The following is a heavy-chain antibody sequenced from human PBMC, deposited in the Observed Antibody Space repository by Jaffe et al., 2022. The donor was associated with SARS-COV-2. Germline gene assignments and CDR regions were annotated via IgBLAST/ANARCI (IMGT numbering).Heavy chain of an antibody. J-gene: IGHJ4*02. D-gene: IGHD6-19*01. CDR3: AKPPGGYYGGWSKLDH. Sequence: EVQLLESGGGLVQPGGSLRLSCAASGFTFSSYAMSWVRLAPGKGLEWVSAISGTSTYYADSVKGRFTISRDNSKNTLYLQMDSLRAEDTAVYYCAKPPGGYYGGWSKLDHWGQGTLVTVSS. V-gene: IGHV3-23*01. CDR1: GFTFSSYA. CDR2: ISGTST.